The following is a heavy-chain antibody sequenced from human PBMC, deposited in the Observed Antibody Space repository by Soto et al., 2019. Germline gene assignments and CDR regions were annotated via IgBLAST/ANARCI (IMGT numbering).Heavy chain of an antibody. CDR2: INAGNGNT. CDR1: GYTFTSYG. J-gene: IGHJ5*02. CDR3: ALLWFGINWFDP. Sequence: VASVKVSCKASGYTFTSYGISWVRQAPGQGLEWMGWINAGNGNTKYSQKFQGRVTITRDTSASTAYMELSSLRSEDTAVYYCALLWFGINWFDPWGQGTLVTVSS. D-gene: IGHD3-10*01. V-gene: IGHV1-3*01.